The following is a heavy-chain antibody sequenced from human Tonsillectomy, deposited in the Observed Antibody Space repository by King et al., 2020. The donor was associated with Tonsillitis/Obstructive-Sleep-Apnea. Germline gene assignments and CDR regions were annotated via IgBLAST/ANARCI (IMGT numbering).Heavy chain of an antibody. CDR3: AKNVVVPAAIHYYSYYGMDV. V-gene: IGHV3-30*18. CDR2: ISYDGSNK. Sequence: VQLVESGGGVVQPGRSLRLSCAASGFTFGSYGMHWVRQAPDKGLEWVAFISYDGSNKYYADSVKGRFTISRDNSKNTLYLKMNSLRGEDTAVYYCAKNVVVPAAIHYYSYYGMDVWGQGTTVTVSS. D-gene: IGHD2-2*02. CDR1: GFTFGSYG. J-gene: IGHJ6*02.